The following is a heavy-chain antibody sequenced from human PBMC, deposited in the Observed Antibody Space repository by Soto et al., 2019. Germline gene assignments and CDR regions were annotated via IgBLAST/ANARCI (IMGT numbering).Heavy chain of an antibody. Sequence: XGSLGLSCAASGFTFSSYWMSWVRQAPGKGLEWVANIKQDGSEKYYVDSVKGRFTISRDNAKNSLYLQMNSLRAEDTAVYYCAREVITMVRGVIIGYGMDVWGQGTTVTVSS. J-gene: IGHJ6*02. D-gene: IGHD3-10*01. CDR1: GFTFSSYW. V-gene: IGHV3-7*03. CDR2: IKQDGSEK. CDR3: AREVITMVRGVIIGYGMDV.